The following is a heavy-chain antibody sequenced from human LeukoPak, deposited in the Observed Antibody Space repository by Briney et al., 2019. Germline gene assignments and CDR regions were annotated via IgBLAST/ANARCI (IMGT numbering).Heavy chain of an antibody. V-gene: IGHV4-34*01. D-gene: IGHD3-3*01. Sequence: PSETLSLTCAVYGGSFSGYYWSWIRQPPGKGLEWIGEINHSGSTNYNPSLKSRVTISVDTSKNQFSLKLSSVTAADTAVYYCARGRQYYDFWSGYYGFDYWGQGTLVTVSS. CDR3: ARGRQYYDFWSGYYGFDY. J-gene: IGHJ4*02. CDR2: INHSGST. CDR1: GGSFSGYY.